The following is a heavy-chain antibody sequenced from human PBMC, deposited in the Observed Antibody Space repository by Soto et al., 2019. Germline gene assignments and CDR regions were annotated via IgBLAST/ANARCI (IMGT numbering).Heavy chain of an antibody. CDR2: IYYSGST. CDR3: AMVCGGGGSCYSEYYCYGMDV. J-gene: IGHJ6*02. V-gene: IGHV4-31*03. D-gene: IGHD2-15*01. Sequence: QVPLQESGPGLVKPSQTLSLTCTVSGGSISSGGYYWSWIRQHPGKGLEWIGYIYYSGSTYYNPSIKSRVTIPVDKSKNQFSLKLSSVTAADTAVYYCAMVCGGGGSCYSEYYCYGMDVWGQGTTVTVSS. CDR1: GGSISSGGYY.